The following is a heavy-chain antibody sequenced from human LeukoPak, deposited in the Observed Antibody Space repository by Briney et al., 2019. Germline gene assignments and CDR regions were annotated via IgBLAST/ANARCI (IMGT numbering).Heavy chain of an antibody. J-gene: IGHJ5*02. CDR1: GYTFTGYY. D-gene: IGHD4-17*01. V-gene: IGHV1-2*02. Sequence: ASVKVSCKASGYTFTGYYMHWVRQAPGQGLEWMGWINPNSGGTNYAQKFQGRVTMTRDTSISTAYMELSKLRSDDTAVYYCARDATAATTVGNVGWFDPSGQGTLVTVSS. CDR2: INPNSGGT. CDR3: ARDATAATTVGNVGWFDP.